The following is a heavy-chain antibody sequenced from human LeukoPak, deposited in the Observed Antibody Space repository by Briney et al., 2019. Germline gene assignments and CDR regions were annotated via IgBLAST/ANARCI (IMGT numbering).Heavy chain of an antibody. CDR3: TRGPTSNRYVSPLDY. Sequence: SETLSLTCPVSGGSITNYYWSWIRQPPGEGLEWIGYTYHSGSTNYNPSLKSRVTISVDTSKNQFSLKLNSVTAADTAVYYCTRGPTSNRYVSPLDYRGQGTLVTVSS. V-gene: IGHV4-59*01. CDR1: GGSITNYY. D-gene: IGHD6-13*01. J-gene: IGHJ4*02. CDR2: TYHSGST.